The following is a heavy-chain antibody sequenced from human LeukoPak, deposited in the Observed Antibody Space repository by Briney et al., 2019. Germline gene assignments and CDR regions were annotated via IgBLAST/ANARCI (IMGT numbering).Heavy chain of an antibody. CDR3: AKVPLGSGWYYFDY. CDR2: ISGSGGST. J-gene: IGHJ4*02. V-gene: IGHV3-23*01. CDR1: GFTFSSYS. Sequence: GSLRLSCTASGFTFSSYSMNWVRQAPGKGLEWVSAISGSGGSTYYADSVKGRFTISRDNPKNTLYLQMNSLRAEDTAVCYCAKVPLGSGWYYFDYWGQGTLVTVSS. D-gene: IGHD6-19*01.